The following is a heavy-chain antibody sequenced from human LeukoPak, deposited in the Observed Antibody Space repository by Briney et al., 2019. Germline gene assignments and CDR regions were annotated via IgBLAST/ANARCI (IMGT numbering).Heavy chain of an antibody. J-gene: IGHJ4*02. CDR1: GFTFSSYG. CDR2: ISYDGSNK. CDR3: AKDSDSRGFDY. V-gene: IGHV3-30*18. D-gene: IGHD3-22*01. Sequence: PGGSLRLSCAASGFTFSSYGMHWVRQAPGRGLEWVAVISYDGSNKYYADSVKGRFTISRDSSKNTLYLQMNSLRAEDTAVYYCAKDSDSRGFDYWGQGTLVTVSS.